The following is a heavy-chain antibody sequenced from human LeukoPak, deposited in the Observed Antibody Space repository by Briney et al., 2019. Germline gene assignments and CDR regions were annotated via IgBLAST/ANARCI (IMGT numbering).Heavy chain of an antibody. D-gene: IGHD5/OR15-5a*01. CDR3: AKDKSVSADYYFDY. J-gene: IGHJ4*02. CDR2: ISCDGSNK. Sequence: GRSLRLSCAASGFTFSSYAMHWVRQAPGKGLEWVAVISCDGSNKYYADSVKGRFTVSRDNSKNTLFLQMNNLRTEDTAVYYCAKDKSVSADYYFDYWGQGTLVTVSS. V-gene: IGHV3-30-3*01. CDR1: GFTFSSYA.